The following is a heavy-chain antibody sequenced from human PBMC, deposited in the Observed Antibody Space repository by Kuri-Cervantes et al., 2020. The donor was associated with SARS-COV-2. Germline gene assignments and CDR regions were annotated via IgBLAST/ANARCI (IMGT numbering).Heavy chain of an antibody. J-gene: IGHJ4*02. D-gene: IGHD3-22*01. CDR3: TTSMIVSAAHYFDY. CDR1: GFPSSDYR. Sequence: GESQKISCAASGFPSSDYRMNWIRQSPGKGLEWVSCIDGDSPYIHYADSVKGRFTISRDNAKSSVFLQMNSLRAEDTAVYYCTTSMIVSAAHYFDYWGQGILVTVSS. V-gene: IGHV3-21*01. CDR2: IDGDSPYI.